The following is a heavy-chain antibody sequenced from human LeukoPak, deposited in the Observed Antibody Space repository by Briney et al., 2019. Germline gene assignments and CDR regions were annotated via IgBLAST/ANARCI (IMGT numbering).Heavy chain of an antibody. CDR3: ARGYYGSGSYYTSDAFDI. J-gene: IGHJ3*02. V-gene: IGHV3-30*02. D-gene: IGHD3-10*01. CDR2: IRYCGSNK. Sequence: GGSLRLSCAASGFTFSSFGMHLVRQAPGKGLEWVAFIRYCGSNKYYADSVKGRFTISRDNSKNTLYLQMNSLRAEDTAVYYGARGYYGSGSYYTSDAFDIWGQGTMVTVSS. CDR1: GFTFSSFG.